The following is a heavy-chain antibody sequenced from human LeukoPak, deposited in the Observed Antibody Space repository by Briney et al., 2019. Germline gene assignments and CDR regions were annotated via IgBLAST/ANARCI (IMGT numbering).Heavy chain of an antibody. J-gene: IGHJ6*03. V-gene: IGHV7-4-1*02. CDR3: GCYYGSGSYYDSPRFRRNYYMDV. CDR2: INTNTGNP. D-gene: IGHD3-10*01. CDR1: GYTFTSYA. Sequence: GASVKVSCTASGYTFTSYAMNWVRQAPGQGLEWMGWINTNTGNPTYAQGFTGRFVFSLDTSVSTAYLQISSLKAEDTAVYYCGCYYGSGSYYDSPRFRRNYYMDVWGKGTTVTVSS.